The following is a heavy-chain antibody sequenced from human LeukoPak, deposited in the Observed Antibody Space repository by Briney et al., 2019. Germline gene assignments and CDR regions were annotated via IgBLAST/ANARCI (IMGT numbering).Heavy chain of an antibody. CDR1: GFTFDIYA. V-gene: IGHV3-30*04. D-gene: IGHD2-15*01. CDR2: VSYDGTNK. J-gene: IGHJ4*02. Sequence: SGGSLRLSCAASGFTFDIYAMHWVRQAPGKGLEWVAVVSYDGTNKYYADSVKGRFTISRDNSQNTLHLQVSSLRVADTAVYYCARDQLQHCSDGSCYVIDNWGPGTLVAVSS. CDR3: ARDQLQHCSDGSCYVIDN.